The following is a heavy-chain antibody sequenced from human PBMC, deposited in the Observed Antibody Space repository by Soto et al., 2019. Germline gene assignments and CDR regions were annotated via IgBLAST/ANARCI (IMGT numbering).Heavy chain of an antibody. D-gene: IGHD3-3*01. CDR1: GGSMTSYY. V-gene: IGHV4-4*07. Sequence: PSETLSLTCTVSGGSMTSYYWTWIRQPAGKGLEWIGRVYSSGGTHYNPSLKSRVTISLDTSKNQFSLRLLSVTDADTAVYFCARGQRFSDWFDPWGQGTLVTVP. CDR3: ARGQRFSDWFDP. CDR2: VYSSGGT. J-gene: IGHJ5*02.